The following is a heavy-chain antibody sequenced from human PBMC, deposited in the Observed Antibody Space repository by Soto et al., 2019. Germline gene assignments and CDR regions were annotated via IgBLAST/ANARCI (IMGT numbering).Heavy chain of an antibody. D-gene: IGHD1-26*01. CDR1: GGSIISSSYY. V-gene: IGHV4-39*01. CDR3: ARLPYSGSYYYGMDV. J-gene: IGHJ6*02. CDR2: IYYSGST. Sequence: PSETLSLTCTVAGGSIISSSYYWGWIRQPPGKGLEWIGSIYYSGSTYYNPSLKSRVTISVDTSKNQFSLKLSSVTAADTAVYYCARLPYSGSYYYGMDVWGQGTTVT.